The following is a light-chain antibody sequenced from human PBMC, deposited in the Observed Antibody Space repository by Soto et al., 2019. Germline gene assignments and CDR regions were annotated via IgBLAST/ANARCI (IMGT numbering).Light chain of an antibody. V-gene: IGKV3-20*01. CDR3: QQYGSSPPIT. CDR1: QSVSSSY. Sequence: EIVLTQSPGTLSLSPGERATLSCRASQSVSSSYLAWYQQKPGQAPRLLIYGASSRATGIPDRFSGSGSGTDFTLTISRLEPEDFAVHYCQQYGSSPPITFGPGTQVDIK. CDR2: GAS. J-gene: IGKJ3*01.